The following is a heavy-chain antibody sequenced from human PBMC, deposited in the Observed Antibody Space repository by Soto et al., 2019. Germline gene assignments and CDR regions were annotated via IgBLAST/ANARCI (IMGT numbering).Heavy chain of an antibody. CDR3: ARGEQYSGRIFDY. CDR1: GDSVSSNSAG. CDR2: TYYRSKWYY. J-gene: IGHJ4*01. V-gene: IGHV6-1*01. D-gene: IGHD1-26*01. Sequence: SQTLSLTFAITGDSVSSNSAGWSWVRKSRSRGLEWLGRTYYRSKWYYEYAVSVRGRITINPDTSKNQYSLQLNSVTPEDTAVYFCARGEQYSGRIFDYWGQGTLVTVSS.